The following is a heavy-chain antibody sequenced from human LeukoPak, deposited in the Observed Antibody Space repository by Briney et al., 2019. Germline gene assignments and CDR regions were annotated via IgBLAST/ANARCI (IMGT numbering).Heavy chain of an antibody. CDR2: ISGSGGST. CDR1: GLTFSSYA. CDR3: AKALSAYNYGVDF. Sequence: GGSLRLSCAASGLTFSSYAMSWVRQAPGKGLEWVSAISGSGGSTYYADSVKGRFTIPRDNSKNTLYLQMNSLRAGDTAVYYCAKALSAYNYGVDFWGQGTLVTVSS. D-gene: IGHD5-18*01. V-gene: IGHV3-23*01. J-gene: IGHJ4*02.